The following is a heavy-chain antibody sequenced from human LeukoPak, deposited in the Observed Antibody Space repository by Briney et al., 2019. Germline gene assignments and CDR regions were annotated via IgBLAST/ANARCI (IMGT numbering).Heavy chain of an antibody. J-gene: IGHJ4*02. CDR2: ISGSGGRT. CDR3: ARGLTMVRGVIPLDY. CDR1: GFIFSNYA. D-gene: IGHD3-10*01. V-gene: IGHV3-23*01. Sequence: GGSLRLSCAASGFIFSNYAMNWVRQAPGKGLEWVSAISGSGGRTYYADSVKGRFTISRDNAKNPLYLQMNSLRAEDTAVYYCARGLTMVRGVIPLDYWGQGTLVTVSS.